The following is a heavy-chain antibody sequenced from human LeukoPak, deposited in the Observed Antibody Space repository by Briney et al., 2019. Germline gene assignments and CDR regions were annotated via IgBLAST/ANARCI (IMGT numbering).Heavy chain of an antibody. CDR2: ISAYNGNT. Sequence: ASVKVSCKASGYTFTSYGISWVRQAPGQGLEWMGWISAYNGNTNYAQKLQGRVTMTTDTSTSTAYMELSSLRSEDTAVYYCARPQWELRWNWYFDLWGRGTLVTVSS. D-gene: IGHD1-26*01. J-gene: IGHJ2*01. CDR3: ARPQWELRWNWYFDL. V-gene: IGHV1-18*01. CDR1: GYTFTSYG.